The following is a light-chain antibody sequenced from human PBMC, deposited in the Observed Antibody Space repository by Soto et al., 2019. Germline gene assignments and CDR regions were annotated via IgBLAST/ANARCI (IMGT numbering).Light chain of an antibody. J-gene: IGKJ3*01. Sequence: DIQMTQSPSSLSASVGDRVTITCRASQGISNSLAWYQQKPGKVPKLLIYAASTLQSGVPSRFSGSGSVTDFRRTIGSVQPEDVAGDYCQKCNSGPVTLGPGTKVDIK. V-gene: IGKV1-27*01. CDR2: AAS. CDR3: QKCNSGPVT. CDR1: QGISNS.